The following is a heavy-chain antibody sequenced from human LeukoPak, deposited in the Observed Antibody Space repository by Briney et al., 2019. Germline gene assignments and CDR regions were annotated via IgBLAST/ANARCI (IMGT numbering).Heavy chain of an antibody. D-gene: IGHD3/OR15-3a*01. CDR2: INHSGST. CDR3: ARDKRRTGYYTLVYFDY. V-gene: IGHV4-34*01. J-gene: IGHJ4*02. Sequence: SETLSLTCAVYGGSFSGYYWSWIRQPPGKGLEWIGEINHSGSTNYNPSLKSRVTISVDTSKNQFSLKLSSVTAADTAVYYCARDKRRTGYYTLVYFDYWAREPWSPSPQ. CDR1: GGSFSGYY.